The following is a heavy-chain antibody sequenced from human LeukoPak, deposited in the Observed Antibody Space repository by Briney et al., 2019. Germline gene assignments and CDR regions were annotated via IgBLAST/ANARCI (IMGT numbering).Heavy chain of an antibody. Sequence: ASVKVSCKASGYTFTGYYMHWVRQAPGQGLEWMGWINPNSGGTNYAQKFQGRVTMTRDTSISTAYMELSRLGSDDTAVYYCARDGGSSGYYYGYYYYYMDAWGKGTTVTVSS. D-gene: IGHD3-22*01. J-gene: IGHJ6*03. V-gene: IGHV1-2*02. CDR2: INPNSGGT. CDR3: ARDGGSSGYYYGYYYYYMDA. CDR1: GYTFTGYY.